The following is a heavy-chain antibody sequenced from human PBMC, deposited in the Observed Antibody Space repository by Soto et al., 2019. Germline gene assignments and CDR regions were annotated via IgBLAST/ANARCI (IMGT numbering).Heavy chain of an antibody. CDR1: GASISTGDYY. CDR2: IYYSGFT. Sequence: QVLLQESGPGLVRPSETLSLSCTVSGASISTGDYYWSWVRQPPGKGLEWIGYIYYSGFTYYNPSLKSRVTISMDTSKNQFSLKLTSVTAADTAVYFCARGVTVFGLASRFWLDPWGQGTLVTVSS. D-gene: IGHD3-3*01. CDR3: ARGVTVFGLASRFWLDP. V-gene: IGHV4-30-4*01. J-gene: IGHJ5*02.